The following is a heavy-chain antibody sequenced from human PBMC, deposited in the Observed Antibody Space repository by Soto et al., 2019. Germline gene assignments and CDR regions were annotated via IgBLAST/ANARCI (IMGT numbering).Heavy chain of an antibody. Sequence: GGSLRLSCAASGFTFTGSAMHWVRQASGKGLEWVGRIRSKANNYATVYGASVKGRFAISRDDSKNTAYLQMNSLKTEDTAVYYCSRLNYYDSNGYGGMDVWGQGTTVTVSS. J-gene: IGHJ6*02. CDR1: GFTFTGSA. V-gene: IGHV3-73*01. D-gene: IGHD3-22*01. CDR3: SRLNYYDSNGYGGMDV. CDR2: IRSKANNYAT.